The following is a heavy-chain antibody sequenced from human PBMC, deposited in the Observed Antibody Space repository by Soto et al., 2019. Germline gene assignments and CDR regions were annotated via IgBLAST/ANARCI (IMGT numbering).Heavy chain of an antibody. J-gene: IGHJ5*02. CDR3: AIDSPPAAPYSSAWTGWFDP. D-gene: IGHD6-19*01. CDR1: GFSFSSYT. V-gene: IGHV3-21*01. Sequence: EVQLVESGGGLVKPGGSLRLSCAASGFSFSSYTMNWVRQAPGKGLDWVSAISPTSSYIYYVDSVKGRVTISRDNAKNSLYLQLNSLRAEDTAVYYCAIDSPPAAPYSSAWTGWFDPWGQGTLVTVSS. CDR2: ISPTSSYI.